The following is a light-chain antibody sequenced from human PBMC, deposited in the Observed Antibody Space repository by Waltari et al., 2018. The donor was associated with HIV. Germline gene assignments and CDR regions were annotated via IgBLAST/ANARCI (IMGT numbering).Light chain of an antibody. J-gene: IGLJ3*02. CDR1: TNDIGIYNL. Sequence: QSALTQPAAVSGSPGQSITISCTGTTNDIGIYNLVSWYQKQPDRAPKLILYEDTKRPSGISSRFSGSKSRRTASLTISGLQAEDEADYYCCSYATGSTWVFGGGDQADRP. CDR3: CSYATGSTWV. CDR2: EDT. V-gene: IGLV2-23*01.